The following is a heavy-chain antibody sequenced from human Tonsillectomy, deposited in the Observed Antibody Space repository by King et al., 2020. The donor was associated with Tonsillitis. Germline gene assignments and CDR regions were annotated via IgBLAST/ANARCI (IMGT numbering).Heavy chain of an antibody. CDR1: GYSFTSYG. CDR3: ARGLTYYYDGSGYYEGDAFDI. D-gene: IGHD3-22*01. CDR2: ISAYNGNT. Sequence: VQLVESGAEVKKPGASVKVSCKASGYSFTSYGISWVRQAPGQGLEWMGWISAYNGNTDYAQKLKGRVTMTTDTSTNTAYMELGSLRSDDTAVYYCARGLTYYYDGSGYYEGDAFDIWGQGTKVTVSS. J-gene: IGHJ3*02. V-gene: IGHV1-18*01.